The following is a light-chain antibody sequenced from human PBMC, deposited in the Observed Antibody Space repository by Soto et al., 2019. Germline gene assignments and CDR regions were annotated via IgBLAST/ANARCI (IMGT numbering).Light chain of an antibody. V-gene: IGLV1-51*01. J-gene: IGLJ2*01. CDR2: DNN. CDR1: SSNIGNNY. Sequence: QSVLTQPPSVSAAPGQTVTISCSGSSSNIGNNYVSWYRQLPGTAPKLLIYDNNKRPSGIPDRFSGSKSGTSATLGITGLQTGDEADYYCGTWDSSLSAVVFGGGTKVTVL. CDR3: GTWDSSLSAVV.